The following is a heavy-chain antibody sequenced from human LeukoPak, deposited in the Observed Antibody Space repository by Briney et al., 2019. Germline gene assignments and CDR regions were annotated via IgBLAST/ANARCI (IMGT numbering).Heavy chain of an antibody. J-gene: IGHJ6*03. CDR2: ISSSSTI. Sequence: GGSLRLSCAASGFTFSSYSMNWVRQAPGKGLEWVSYISSSSTIYYADSVKGRFTISRDNAKSSLYLQMNSLRAEDTAVYYCARELGGYSYGYVYYYYYMDVWGKGTTVTVSS. CDR3: ARELGGYSYGYVYYYYYMDV. CDR1: GFTFSSYS. D-gene: IGHD5-18*01. V-gene: IGHV3-48*04.